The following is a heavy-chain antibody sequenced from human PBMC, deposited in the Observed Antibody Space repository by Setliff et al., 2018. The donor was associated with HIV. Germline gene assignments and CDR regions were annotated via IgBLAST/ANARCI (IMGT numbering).Heavy chain of an antibody. CDR1: DSSISSSSYY. J-gene: IGHJ3*02. D-gene: IGHD3-3*01. V-gene: IGHV4-39*01. CDR3: ARQSGYTRGWDIFGLVAGSFDI. CDR2: IYYSGNT. Sequence: PSETLSLTCNVSDSSISSSSYYWAWIRQPPGKGLEWIGTIYYSGNTYYRPSLKSRVTVSIDTSKNQFSLRLNSVTAADTAVYYCARQSGYTRGWDIFGLVAGSFDIWGQGTMVTVSS.